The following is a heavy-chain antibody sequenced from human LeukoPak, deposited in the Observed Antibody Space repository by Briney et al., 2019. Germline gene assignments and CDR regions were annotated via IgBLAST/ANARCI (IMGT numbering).Heavy chain of an antibody. CDR2: ITGDGGST. Sequence: GGSLRLSCAASGFTFHNYTMHWVRQPPGKGLEWVSLITGDGGSTYYADSVKRRFTISRDNSKNTLYLQMNSLTTEDTALYYWTKDSTWARFDYWGQGTLVTVCS. CDR3: TKDSTWARFDY. V-gene: IGHV3-43*02. J-gene: IGHJ4*02. CDR1: GFTFHNYT.